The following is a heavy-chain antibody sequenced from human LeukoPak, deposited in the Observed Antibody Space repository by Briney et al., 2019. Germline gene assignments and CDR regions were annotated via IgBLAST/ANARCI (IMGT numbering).Heavy chain of an antibody. CDR1: GFTFSSYE. CDR2: ISSSGSTI. Sequence: PGGSLRLSCAASGFTFSSYEMNWVRRAPGKGLEWVSYISSSGSTIYYADSVKGRFTISRDNAKNSLYLQMNSLRAEDTAVYYCARGRYYLDYWGQGTLVTVSS. D-gene: IGHD3-16*01. V-gene: IGHV3-48*03. CDR3: ARGRYYLDY. J-gene: IGHJ4*02.